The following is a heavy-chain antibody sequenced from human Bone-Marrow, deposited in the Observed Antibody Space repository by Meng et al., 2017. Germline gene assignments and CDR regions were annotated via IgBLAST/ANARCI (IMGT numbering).Heavy chain of an antibody. V-gene: IGHV3-7*01. Sequence: GESLKISCAASGFTFSSYWMSWVRQAPGKGLEWVANIKQDGSEKYYADSVKGRFTISRDNAKNSLYLKMNSLRAEDTAVYYCAREGKTSGYDPYYDSYYYYYGMDVWGQGTTVTVSS. J-gene: IGHJ6*02. CDR1: GFTFSSYW. D-gene: IGHD5-12*01. CDR2: IKQDGSEK. CDR3: AREGKTSGYDPYYDSYYYYYGMDV.